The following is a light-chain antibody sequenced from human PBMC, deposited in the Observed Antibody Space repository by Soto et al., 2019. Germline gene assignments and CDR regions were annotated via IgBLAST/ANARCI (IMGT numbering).Light chain of an antibody. CDR3: QQSYNTPRT. Sequence: DIQMTQSPSSLSASVGDRVTVTCRASQSISFYLNWNQQKPEKAPNLLIYAASSLQSGVPSRFSGSGSGTDFTLTISSLQPEDFATYYCQQSYNTPRTFGQGTKVDIK. V-gene: IGKV1-39*01. CDR1: QSISFY. CDR2: AAS. J-gene: IGKJ1*01.